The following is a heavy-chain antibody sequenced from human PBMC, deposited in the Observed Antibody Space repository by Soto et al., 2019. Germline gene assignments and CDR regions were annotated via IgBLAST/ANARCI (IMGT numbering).Heavy chain of an antibody. CDR3: ARGLPILGATATFLNWFDP. Sequence: ASVKVSCKASGYAFTSYAMHWVRQAPGQRLEWMGWINAGNGNTKYSQKFQGRVTITRDTSASTAYMELSSLRSEDTAVYYCARGLPILGATATFLNWFDPWGQGTLVTAPQ. CDR2: INAGNGNT. CDR1: GYAFTSYA. D-gene: IGHD1-26*01. J-gene: IGHJ5*02. V-gene: IGHV1-3*01.